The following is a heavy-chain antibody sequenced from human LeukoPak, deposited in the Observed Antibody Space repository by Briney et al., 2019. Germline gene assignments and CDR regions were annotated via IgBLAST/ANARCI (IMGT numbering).Heavy chain of an antibody. D-gene: IGHD6-19*01. CDR1: GFTFSTYG. CDR3: ARDLGGWPFDY. Sequence: GGSLRLSCAASGFTFSTYGMHWVRQAPGKGLEWVAVIWNDGSNKYCADSVKGRFTISRDNSKNTLYPQMNSLRVEDTAVYYCARDLGGWPFDYWGQGTLVTVSS. V-gene: IGHV3-33*01. J-gene: IGHJ4*02. CDR2: IWNDGSNK.